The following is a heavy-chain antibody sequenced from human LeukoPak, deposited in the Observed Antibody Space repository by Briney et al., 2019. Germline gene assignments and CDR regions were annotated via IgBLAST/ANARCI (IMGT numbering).Heavy chain of an antibody. V-gene: IGHV3-33*07. J-gene: IGHJ3*02. CDR2: ISYVGSNK. CDR3: ASPVFFDI. Sequence: PGRCRTLAWAAAAFTLGRFGMDWVRQAPGRGLGWVGGISYVGSNKYYADSVKGRFTISRDNSKNPLYLQMNSLRAEDTAVYYCASPVFFDIWGQGTMVTVSS. D-gene: IGHD1-14*01. CDR1: AFTLGRFG.